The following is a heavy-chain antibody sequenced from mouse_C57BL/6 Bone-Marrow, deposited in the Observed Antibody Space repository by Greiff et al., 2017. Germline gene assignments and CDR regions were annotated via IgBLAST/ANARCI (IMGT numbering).Heavy chain of an antibody. Sequence: VQLQQSGAELVRPGASVKLSCTASGFNIKDDYMHWVKQRPEQGLEWIGWIDPENGDTEYASKFQGKATITADTSSNTAYLQLSSLTSEDTAVYYCTTYGNYAIDYWGQGTTLTVSS. V-gene: IGHV14-4*01. CDR3: TTYGNYAIDY. D-gene: IGHD2-1*01. CDR2: IDPENGDT. CDR1: GFNIKDDY. J-gene: IGHJ2*01.